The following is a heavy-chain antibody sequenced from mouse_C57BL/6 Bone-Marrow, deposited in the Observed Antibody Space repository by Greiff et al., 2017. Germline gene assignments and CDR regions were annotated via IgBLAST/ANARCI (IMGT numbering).Heavy chain of an antibody. J-gene: IGHJ1*03. CDR3: ARDYDYERGYWYCDV. V-gene: IGHV5-17*01. CDR2: ISSGSSTI. Sequence: EVQLQESGGGLVKPGGSLKLSCAASGFTFSDYGMHWVRQAPEKGLEWVAYISSGSSTIYYADTVKGRFTISRDNAKNTLFLQMTSLRSEDTAMYYCARDYDYERGYWYCDVWGTGTTVTVSS. D-gene: IGHD2-4*01. CDR1: GFTFSDYG.